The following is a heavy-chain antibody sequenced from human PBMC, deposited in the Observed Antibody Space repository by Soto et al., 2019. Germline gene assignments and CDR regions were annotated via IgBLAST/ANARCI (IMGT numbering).Heavy chain of an antibody. J-gene: IGHJ6*02. CDR3: ARGSDTAMVTRYYYYGMDV. V-gene: IGHV5-10-1*01. D-gene: IGHD5-18*01. CDR2: IDPSDSYT. Sequence: GESLKISCKGSGYSFTSYWISWVRQMPGKGLEWMGRIDPSDSYTNYSPSFQGHVTISADKSISTAYLQWSSLKASDTAMYYCARGSDTAMVTRYYYYGMDVWGQGTTVTVSS. CDR1: GYSFTSYW.